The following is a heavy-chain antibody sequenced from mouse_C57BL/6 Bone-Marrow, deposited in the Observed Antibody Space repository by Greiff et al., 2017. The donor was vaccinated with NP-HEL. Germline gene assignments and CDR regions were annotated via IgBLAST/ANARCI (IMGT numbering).Heavy chain of an antibody. V-gene: IGHV5-16*01. CDR2: INYDGSST. J-gene: IGHJ4*01. D-gene: IGHD3-3*01. CDR1: GFTFSDYY. Sequence: ESEGGLVQPGSSMKLSCTASGFTFSDYYMAWVRQVPEKGLEWVANINYDGSSTYYLDSLKSRFIISRDNAKNILYLQMSSLKSEDTATYYCAREGDPYYYAMDYWGQGTSVTVSS. CDR3: AREGDPYYYAMDY.